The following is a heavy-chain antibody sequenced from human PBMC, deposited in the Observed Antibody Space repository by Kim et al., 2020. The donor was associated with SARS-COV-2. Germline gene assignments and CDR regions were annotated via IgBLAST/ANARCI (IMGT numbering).Heavy chain of an antibody. Sequence: SVKVSCKASGGTFSSYAISWVRQAPGQGLEWMGRIIPILGIANYAQKFQGRVTITADKSTSTAYMELSSLRSEDTAVYYCARVDGDSRLGFGYWGQGTLVTVSS. CDR1: GGTFSSYA. CDR2: IIPILGIA. V-gene: IGHV1-69*04. D-gene: IGHD3-16*01. J-gene: IGHJ4*02. CDR3: ARVDGDSRLGFGY.